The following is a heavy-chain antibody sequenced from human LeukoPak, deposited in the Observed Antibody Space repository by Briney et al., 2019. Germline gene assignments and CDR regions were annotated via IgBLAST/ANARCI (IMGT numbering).Heavy chain of an antibody. J-gene: IGHJ4*02. CDR2: INSNSGGT. V-gene: IGHV1-2*02. D-gene: IGHD2-8*01. CDR1: GYTFTNYY. CDR3: ARTNMLDY. Sequence: ASLKVSCKASGYTFTNYYMHLVRQAPGQGLEWMGLINSNSGGTNYAQNFQGRVTITRDTSISTAYMELSSLTSDDTAVYYCARTNMLDYWGQGTLVTVSS.